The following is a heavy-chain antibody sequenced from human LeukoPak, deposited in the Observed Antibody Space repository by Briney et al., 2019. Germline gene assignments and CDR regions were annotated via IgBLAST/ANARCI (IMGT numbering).Heavy chain of an antibody. V-gene: IGHV4-4*07. CDR2: IYISGST. CDR1: GGSISSYY. CDR3: ARVISDFWSGSTHYFDY. D-gene: IGHD3-3*01. J-gene: IGHJ4*02. Sequence: KPSETLSLTCPVSGGSISSYYWSWIRQPAGKGLEWIGRIYISGSTNYNPSLKSRVTMSVDTSENQFSLKLSSVTAADTAVYYCARVISDFWSGSTHYFDYWGQGTLVTVSS.